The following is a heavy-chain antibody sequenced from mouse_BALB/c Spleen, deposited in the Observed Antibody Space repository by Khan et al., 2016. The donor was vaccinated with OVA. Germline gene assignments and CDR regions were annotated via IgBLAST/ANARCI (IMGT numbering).Heavy chain of an antibody. CDR3: ARTHER. J-gene: IGHJ2*01. CDR1: GYTFTSYT. CDR2: INPSSGYT. V-gene: IGHV1-4*01. Sequence: QVQLQQSGAELARPGASVKMSCKASGYTFTSYTMHWVKQRLGQGLEWIGYINPSSGYTKYNQKFKDKATLTADKSSSTAYMQLSSLTSEDSAVYYFARTHERWGQGTTLTVSS.